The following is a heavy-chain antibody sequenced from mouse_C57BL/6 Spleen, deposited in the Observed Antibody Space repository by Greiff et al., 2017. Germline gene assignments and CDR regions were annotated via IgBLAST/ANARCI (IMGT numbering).Heavy chain of an antibody. CDR2: IDPETGGT. CDR1: GYTFTDYE. J-gene: IGHJ2*01. V-gene: IGHV1-15*01. Sequence: VQRVESGAELVRPGASVTLSCKASGYTFTDYEMHWVKQTPVHGLEWIGAIDPETGGTAYNQKFKGKAILTADKSSSTAYMELRSLTSEDSAVYYCTRKGYSNYDYWGQGTTLTVSS. CDR3: TRKGYSNYDY. D-gene: IGHD2-5*01.